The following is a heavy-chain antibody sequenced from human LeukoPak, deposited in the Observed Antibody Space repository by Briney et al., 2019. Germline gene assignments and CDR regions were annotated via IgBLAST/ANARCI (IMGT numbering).Heavy chain of an antibody. Sequence: ASVKVPCKASGYAFTSYHIHWMRQAPGQGLGWMGIIIPSSGSTTYAQKFQGRVTMTRDTSTSTVYMELSSLTSDDTAVYFCARSDYNDYRGLGFWGQGTLVTVSS. CDR2: IIPSSGST. CDR3: ARSDYNDYRGLGF. J-gene: IGHJ4*02. CDR1: GYAFTSYH. V-gene: IGHV1-46*01. D-gene: IGHD4-11*01.